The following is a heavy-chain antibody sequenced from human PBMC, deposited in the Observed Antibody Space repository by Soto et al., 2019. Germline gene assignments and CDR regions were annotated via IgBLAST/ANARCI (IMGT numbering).Heavy chain of an antibody. V-gene: IGHV1-69*04. D-gene: IGHD4-17*01. CDR2: IIPILGIA. CDR3: ARDRGDDGDYEQDY. CDR1: GGTFSSYT. Sequence: SVKVSCKASGGTFSSYTISWVRQAPGQGLEWMGRIIPILGIANYAQKFQGRVTITADKSTSTAYMELSSLRSEDTAVYYCARDRGDDGDYEQDYWGQGTLVTVS. J-gene: IGHJ4*02.